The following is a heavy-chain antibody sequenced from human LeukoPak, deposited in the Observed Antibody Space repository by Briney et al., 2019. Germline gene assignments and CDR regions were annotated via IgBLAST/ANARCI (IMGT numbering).Heavy chain of an antibody. J-gene: IGHJ4*02. D-gene: IGHD5-24*01. Sequence: PSETLSLTCTVSGGSISSYYWSWVRQPPGKGLEWIGFVYYSGSTNYNPSLKSRVTISVDTSKNQFSLKLSSVTAADTAIYYCARDRDGYSYWGQGILVTVSS. CDR2: VYYSGST. CDR1: GGSISSYY. V-gene: IGHV4-59*01. CDR3: ARDRDGYSY.